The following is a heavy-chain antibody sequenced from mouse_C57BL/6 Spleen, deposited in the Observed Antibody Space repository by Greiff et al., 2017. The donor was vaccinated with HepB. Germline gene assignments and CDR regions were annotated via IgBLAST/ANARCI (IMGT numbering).Heavy chain of an antibody. Sequence: EVKLVESGGDLVKPGGSLKLSCAASGFTFSSYGMSWVRQTPDKRLEWVATISSGGSYTYYPDSVKGRFTISRDNAKNTLYLQMSSLKSEDTAMYYCARHEGDGKYFDVWGTGTTVTVSS. J-gene: IGHJ1*03. D-gene: IGHD1-2*01. CDR2: ISSGGSYT. V-gene: IGHV5-6*01. CDR3: ARHEGDGKYFDV. CDR1: GFTFSSYG.